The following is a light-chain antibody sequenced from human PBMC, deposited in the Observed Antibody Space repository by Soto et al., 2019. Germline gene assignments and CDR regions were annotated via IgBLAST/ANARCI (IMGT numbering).Light chain of an antibody. J-gene: IGLJ1*01. CDR2: EIS. V-gene: IGLV2-14*01. CDR3: SSYTTSSTSV. Sequence: QSALTQPASVSGSPGQSITISCTGTSSDVGGYNFVSWYRQHPGKAPKLMIFEISNRPSEVSNWFSGSKSGNTASLTISGLQADDEADYYCSSYTTSSTSVFGTGTKLTVL. CDR1: SSDVGGYNF.